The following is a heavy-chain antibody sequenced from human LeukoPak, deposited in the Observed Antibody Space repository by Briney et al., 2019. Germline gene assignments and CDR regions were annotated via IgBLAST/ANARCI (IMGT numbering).Heavy chain of an antibody. CDR1: RFTFSSYA. J-gene: IGHJ4*02. CDR2: ISGRGDNT. CDR3: ARAPYYYDSSGYWGYFDY. D-gene: IGHD3-22*01. V-gene: IGHV3-23*01. Sequence: PGGSLRLSCAASRFTFSSYAMSWVRQAPGKGLEWVSAISGRGDNTYYADSVKGRFTISRDNSKNTLYLQMNSLRAEDTAVYYCARAPYYYDSSGYWGYFDYWGQGTLVTVSS.